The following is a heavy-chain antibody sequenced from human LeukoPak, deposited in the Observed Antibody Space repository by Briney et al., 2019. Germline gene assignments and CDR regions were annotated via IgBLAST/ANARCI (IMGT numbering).Heavy chain of an antibody. CDR3: ATDRGWRTSGYYLYYFEY. V-gene: IGHV3-7*01. CDR1: GFTFSSYW. J-gene: IGHJ4*02. D-gene: IGHD3-3*01. CDR2: IKNDGSEI. Sequence: GGSLRLSCAASGFTFSSYWMNWARQAPGKGLEWVASIKNDGSEIYYVDSVRGRYTISRDNTKNSLYLQMSSLRAKDTAVYYCATDRGWRTSGYYLYYFEYWGQGTLVTFSS.